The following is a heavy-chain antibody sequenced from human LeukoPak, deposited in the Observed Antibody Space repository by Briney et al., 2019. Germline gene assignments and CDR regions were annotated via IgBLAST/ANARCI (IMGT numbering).Heavy chain of an antibody. CDR3: AKGAGPPWFDP. V-gene: IGHV4-34*01. J-gene: IGHJ5*02. Sequence: SETLSLTCAVYGGSFSGYYWSWIRQPPGKGLEWIGEINHSGSTNYSPSLKSRVTISIDTSRNQFSMNLNSVTAADTAVYYCAKGAGPPWFDPWGQGTLVTVSS. D-gene: IGHD6-19*01. CDR1: GGSFSGYY. CDR2: INHSGST.